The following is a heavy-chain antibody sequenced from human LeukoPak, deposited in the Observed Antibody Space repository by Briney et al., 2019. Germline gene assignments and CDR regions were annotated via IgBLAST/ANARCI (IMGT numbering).Heavy chain of an antibody. J-gene: IGHJ4*02. Sequence: GGSLRLSCAASGFTFSSYAMHWVRQAPGKGLEWVAVISYDGSNKYYADSVKGRFTISRDNSKNTLYLQMNSLRAEDTAVYYCARPGYYYDSSGLDFDYWGQGTLVTVSS. D-gene: IGHD3-22*01. CDR2: ISYDGSNK. CDR3: ARPGYYYDSSGLDFDY. CDR1: GFTFSSYA. V-gene: IGHV3-30*04.